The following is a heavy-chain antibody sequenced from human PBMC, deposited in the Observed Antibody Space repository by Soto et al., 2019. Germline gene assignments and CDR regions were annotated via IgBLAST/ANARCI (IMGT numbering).Heavy chain of an antibody. D-gene: IGHD3-22*01. V-gene: IGHV4-39*01. CDR3: ALYDSSDNMTFDI. CDR2: IDYTGNT. J-gene: IGHJ3*02. CDR1: GDSISRASYY. Sequence: LSLTCTVSGDSISRASYYCGWIRQPPGKGLEWIGRIDYTGNTYYNPSLKGRITISVDTSKRQFSLNLSSVTAADTAVYYCALYDSSDNMTFDIWGRGTMVTVSS.